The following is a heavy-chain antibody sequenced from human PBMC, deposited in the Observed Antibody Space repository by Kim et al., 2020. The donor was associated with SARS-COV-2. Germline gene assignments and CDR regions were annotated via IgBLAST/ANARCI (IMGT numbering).Heavy chain of an antibody. CDR2: ISYDENNK. Sequence: GGSLRLSCAASGFTFSSYTIHWVRQAPGKGLEWVAVISYDENNKYYADSVKGRFTISRDNSKNTLFLQMNSLRAEDTAGYYCARELYCRGGSCPITMFDYWGQGTLVTVSS. J-gene: IGHJ4*02. CDR1: GFTFSSYT. D-gene: IGHD2-15*01. V-gene: IGHV3-30*04. CDR3: ARELYCRGGSCPITMFDY.